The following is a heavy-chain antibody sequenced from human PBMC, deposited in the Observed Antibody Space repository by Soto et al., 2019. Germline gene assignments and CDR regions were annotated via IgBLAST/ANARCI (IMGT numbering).Heavy chain of an antibody. CDR1: GFTFSDYY. CDR2: ISSGGSTI. D-gene: IGHD3-16*01. Sequence: QVQLVESGGGLVKPGGSLRLSCAVSGFTFSDYYMTWIRQAPGEGLEWVSYISSGGSTISYADSVKGRFTISRDNAKNSLYLQMNSLSAEDTAVYYCARNYVWGSYNWGQGTLVTVTS. CDR3: ARNYVWGSYN. J-gene: IGHJ4*02. V-gene: IGHV3-11*01.